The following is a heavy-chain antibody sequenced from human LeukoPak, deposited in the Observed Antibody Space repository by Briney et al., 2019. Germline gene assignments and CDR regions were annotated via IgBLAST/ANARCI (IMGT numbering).Heavy chain of an antibody. V-gene: IGHV1-2*04. Sequence: ASVKVSCKASGYTFTGSYMHWVRQAPGQGLEWMGWIDPNNGGTSYAQKLQGWVTMTRDTSISTAYMELSRLRSDDTAVYYCARDMSYYGSGRSGTGAFDIWGQGTMVTVSS. J-gene: IGHJ3*02. CDR1: GYTFTGSY. D-gene: IGHD3-10*01. CDR2: IDPNNGGT. CDR3: ARDMSYYGSGRSGTGAFDI.